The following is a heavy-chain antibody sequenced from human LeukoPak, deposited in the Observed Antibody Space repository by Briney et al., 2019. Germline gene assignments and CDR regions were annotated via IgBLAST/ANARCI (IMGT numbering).Heavy chain of an antibody. J-gene: IGHJ4*02. Sequence: PGGSLRLSCAASGFTFSSYEMNWVRQAPGKGLEWVSYISSNGSTIYYADSVKGRFTISRDNANNSLYLQMNSLRAEATAVYYCARGGNALYYFDYWGQGTLVTVSS. CDR3: ARGGNALYYFDY. CDR2: ISSNGSTI. CDR1: GFTFSSYE. D-gene: IGHD4-23*01. V-gene: IGHV3-48*03.